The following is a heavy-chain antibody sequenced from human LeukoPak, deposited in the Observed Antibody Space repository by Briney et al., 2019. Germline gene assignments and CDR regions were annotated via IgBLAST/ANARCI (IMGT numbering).Heavy chain of an antibody. D-gene: IGHD3-22*01. Sequence: ASVKVSCKASGYTFTGYYMHWVRQAPGQGLEWMGWIKPDSGGTNYAQKFQGRVTMTRDTSISTAYMELSSLRSEDTAVYYCARDVPNSSGYYGHALNFDYWGQGTLVTVSS. CDR3: ARDVPNSSGYYGHALNFDY. V-gene: IGHV1-2*02. J-gene: IGHJ4*02. CDR1: GYTFTGYY. CDR2: IKPDSGGT.